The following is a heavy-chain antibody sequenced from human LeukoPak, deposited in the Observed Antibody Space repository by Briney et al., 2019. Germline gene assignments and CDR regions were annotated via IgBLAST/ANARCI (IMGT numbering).Heavy chain of an antibody. CDR2: VHSDGAET. CDR3: ATDSGRGRAFDI. V-gene: IGHV1-69-2*01. Sequence: VNVTCTVSGYTFTDYYMHWVQQPPGKGLEWMGLVHSDGAETLSPAKSRGITTITADTSKDTAYMELSSLRSEDPALYYCATDSGRGRAFDIWGQGTMVTVSS. CDR1: GYTFTDYY. J-gene: IGHJ3*02. D-gene: IGHD3-10*01.